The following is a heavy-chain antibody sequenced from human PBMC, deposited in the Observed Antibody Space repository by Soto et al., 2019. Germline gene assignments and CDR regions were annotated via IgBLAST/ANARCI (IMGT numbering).Heavy chain of an antibody. D-gene: IGHD6-13*01. CDR3: ARGLSSSWYFPLGY. Sequence: QVKLVESGGGVVQPGRSLRLSCAASAFNFNNFAMHWVRQAPGKGLEWLAVISYDGGNKQYADSVKGRFTISRDKAENTLNLQMNSLRTEDTAVYYCARGLSSSWYFPLGYWGQGTLVTVSS. J-gene: IGHJ4*02. CDR2: ISYDGGNK. V-gene: IGHV3-30-3*01. CDR1: AFNFNNFA.